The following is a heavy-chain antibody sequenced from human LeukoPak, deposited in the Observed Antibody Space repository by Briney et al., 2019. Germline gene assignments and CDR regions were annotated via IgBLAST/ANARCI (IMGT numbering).Heavy chain of an antibody. V-gene: IGHV3-66*01. CDR2: IYISGVT. D-gene: IGHD3-10*01. J-gene: IGHJ4*02. CDR1: GFTVNSND. CDR3: AQRSPSY. Sequence: GGSLRLSCTVSGFTVNSNDMNWVRQAPGKGLEWVSLIYISGVTKYADSVQDRFTLSRDNSKNTLYLQMNSLRAEDTAVYYCAQRSPSYWGQGTLVTVSS.